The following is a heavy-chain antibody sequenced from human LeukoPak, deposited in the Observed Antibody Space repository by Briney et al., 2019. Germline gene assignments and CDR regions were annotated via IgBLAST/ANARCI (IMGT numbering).Heavy chain of an antibody. V-gene: IGHV1-2*02. CDR1: GYTFTDYY. CDR3: ARDCGIYYDNSGTFYGPGDS. Sequence: ASVKVSCKASGYTFTDYYMHWVRQAPGQGLEWMGWINPNSGVTTFAQKFQGRVTMTRDTSISTAYMEVSGLRYEDTAVYYCARDCGIYYDNSGTFYGPGDSWGQGTLVTVSS. J-gene: IGHJ4*02. D-gene: IGHD3-22*01. CDR2: INPNSGVT.